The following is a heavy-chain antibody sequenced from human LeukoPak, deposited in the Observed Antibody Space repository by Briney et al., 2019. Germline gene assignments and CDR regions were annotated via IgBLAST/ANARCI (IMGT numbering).Heavy chain of an antibody. V-gene: IGHV3-72*01. CDR3: ARVLRRITIFGVVIILDV. J-gene: IGHJ6*04. CDR2: TRNKANSYIT. Sequence: GGSLRLSCAASGFTHSSNYMSWVRQAPGKGLEWVGRTRNKANSYITEYAASVKARFTIPREEQKASLYLQTDILQPADTAVYYCARVLRRITIFGVVIILDVWGKGTTVTVSS. CDR1: GFTHSSNY. D-gene: IGHD3-3*01.